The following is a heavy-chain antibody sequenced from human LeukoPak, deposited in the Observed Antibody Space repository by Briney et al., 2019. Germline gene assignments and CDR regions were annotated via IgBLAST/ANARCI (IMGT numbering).Heavy chain of an antibody. D-gene: IGHD6-6*01. V-gene: IGHV3-48*03. CDR2: ISSSGSTI. CDR1: GFTFSSYE. J-gene: IGHJ3*02. Sequence: PGGPLRLSCAASGFTFSSYEMNWVRQAPGKGLEWVSYISSSGSTIYYADSVRGRFTISRDNAKNSLYLQMNSLRAEDTAVYYCARAYTSSSGRDAFDIWGQGTMVTVSS. CDR3: ARAYTSSSGRDAFDI.